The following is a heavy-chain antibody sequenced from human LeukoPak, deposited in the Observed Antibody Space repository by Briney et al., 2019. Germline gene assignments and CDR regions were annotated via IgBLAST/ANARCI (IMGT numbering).Heavy chain of an antibody. CDR2: IWYDGSNK. Sequence: GRSLRLSCAASGFTFSSYGRQWVRQAPGKGLEWVAVIWYDGSNKYYADSVKGRFTISRDSSKNTLYLQMNSLRAEDTAVYYCARKDRSGYDFERKVQGPFSSAFDIWGQGTMVTVSS. CDR3: ARKDRSGYDFERKVQGPFSSAFDI. CDR1: GFTFSSYG. D-gene: IGHD5-12*01. V-gene: IGHV3-33*01. J-gene: IGHJ3*02.